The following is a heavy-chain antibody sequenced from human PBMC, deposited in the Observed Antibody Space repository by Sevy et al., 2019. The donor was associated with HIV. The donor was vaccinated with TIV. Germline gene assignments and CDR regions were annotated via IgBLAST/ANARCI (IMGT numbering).Heavy chain of an antibody. CDR2: ISSSSSTI. J-gene: IGHJ5*02. V-gene: IGHV3-48*02. CDR3: AREVLEGSGSYYNNNWFDP. D-gene: IGHD3-10*01. Sequence: GGSLRLSCAASGFTFSSYSMNWVRQAPGKGLEWVSYISSSSSTIYYADSVKGRFTISRDNAKNSLYLQMNSLRDEDTAVYYCAREVLEGSGSYYNNNWFDPWGQEPWSPSPQ. CDR1: GFTFSSYS.